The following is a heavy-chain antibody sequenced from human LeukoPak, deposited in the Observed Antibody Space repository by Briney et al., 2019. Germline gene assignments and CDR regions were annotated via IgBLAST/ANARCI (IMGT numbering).Heavy chain of an antibody. CDR3: GRASSSGGMDV. J-gene: IGHJ6*02. CDR2: TSTSNGNT. CDR1: GYTLTAYG. D-gene: IGHD3-10*01. V-gene: IGHV1-18*01. Sequence: SVKVSCKASGYTLTAYGISWVRQAPGQGLQWMGWTSTSNGNTNYAQELKDKVTMTIDTSTSTAFMELRSLRSDDTAVYYCGRASSSGGMDVWGQGTRVTVSS.